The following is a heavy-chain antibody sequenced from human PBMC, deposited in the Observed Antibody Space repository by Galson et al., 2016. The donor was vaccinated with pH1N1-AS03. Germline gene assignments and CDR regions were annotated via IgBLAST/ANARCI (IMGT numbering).Heavy chain of an antibody. D-gene: IGHD2-21*02. CDR3: ARLVVLTALRDARYFDL. V-gene: IGHV4-39*01. J-gene: IGHJ2*01. Sequence: WVRQAPGKGLEWIGNIYYTGSTYYNPSLKSRVTVSIDTSKNQFSLKVSSVTAADTAVYYCARLVVLTALRDARYFDLWGRGTLVTVSS. CDR2: IYYTGST.